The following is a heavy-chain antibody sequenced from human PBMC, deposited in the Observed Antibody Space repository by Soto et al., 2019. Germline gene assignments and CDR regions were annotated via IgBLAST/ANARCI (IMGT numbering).Heavy chain of an antibody. D-gene: IGHD3-22*01. V-gene: IGHV1-69*02. J-gene: IGHJ6*02. CDR3: AVRGYESPRDEGIDV. CDR1: GGTFSSYT. Sequence: QVQLVQSGAEVKKPGSSVKVSCKASGGTFSSYTISWVRQAPGQGLEWMGRIIPILGIANYAQKLQGRVTITADKSTSTAYMELSSLRAEDTAVYYCAVRGYESPRDEGIDVWGQGTTVTVSS. CDR2: IIPILGIA.